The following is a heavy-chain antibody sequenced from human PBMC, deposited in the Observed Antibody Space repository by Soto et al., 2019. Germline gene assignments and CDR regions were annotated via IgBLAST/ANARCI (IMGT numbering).Heavy chain of an antibody. J-gene: IGHJ2*01. CDR3: ARGRGIAVAGHWYFDL. D-gene: IGHD6-19*01. Sequence: SLTCTVFGSSSTTGFYWCWIRQSPWKGLEWIGSVYPSGNTYYNPSVRGRVSISADTSQNQFSLKLSSVTAADTAVYYCARGRGIAVAGHWYFDLWGRGTLVTVSS. CDR2: VYPSGNT. CDR1: GSSSTTGFY. V-gene: IGHV4-38-2*02.